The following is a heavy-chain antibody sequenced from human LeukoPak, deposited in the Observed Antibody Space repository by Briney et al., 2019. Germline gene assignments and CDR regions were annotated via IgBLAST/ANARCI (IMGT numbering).Heavy chain of an antibody. D-gene: IGHD1-26*01. V-gene: IGHV4-4*07. J-gene: IGHJ5*02. CDR3: ARHEYSGSYYGLSWFDP. CDR1: GGSISSYY. Sequence: SETLSLTCTVSGGSISSYYWSWIRQPAGKGLEWIGRIYTSGSTNYNPSLKSRVTMSVDTSKNQLSLNLSSLTAADTAVYYCARHEYSGSYYGLSWFDPWGQGTLVTVSS. CDR2: IYTSGST.